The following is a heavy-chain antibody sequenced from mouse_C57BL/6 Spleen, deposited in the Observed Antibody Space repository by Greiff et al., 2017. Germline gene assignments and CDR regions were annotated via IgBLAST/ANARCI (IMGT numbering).Heavy chain of an antibody. CDR3: ASHYGFAY. D-gene: IGHD1-1*01. Sequence: DVKLQESGAELVKPGASVKLSCTASGFNIKDYYMHWVKQRTEQGLEWIGRIDPEDGETKYAPKFPGKATITADTSSNTAYLQLSSLTSEDTAVYYCASHYGFAYWGQGTLVTVSA. CDR1: GFNIKDYY. CDR2: IDPEDGET. V-gene: IGHV14-2*01. J-gene: IGHJ3*01.